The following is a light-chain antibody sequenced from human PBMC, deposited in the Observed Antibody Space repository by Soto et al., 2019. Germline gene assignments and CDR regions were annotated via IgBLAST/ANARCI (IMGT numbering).Light chain of an antibody. V-gene: IGLV3-21*02. J-gene: IGLJ2*01. CDR2: DDS. CDR1: NIGGNS. Sequence: SYELTQPPSVSVAPGQTARITCGGNNIGGNSGHWYQQQPGQAPALVVYDDSDRPSGSPERISGSTSGKTATLTISRVEVGDEAEYYCQVWDSSREHVVFGGGTKGTVL. CDR3: QVWDSSREHVV.